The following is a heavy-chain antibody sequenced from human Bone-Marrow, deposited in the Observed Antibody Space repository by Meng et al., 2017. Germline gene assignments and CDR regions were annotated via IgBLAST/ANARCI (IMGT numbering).Heavy chain of an antibody. Sequence: SGPGMVTPMGTRTLSVVVSCGSISSIAWWSWVRQPPGKGLEWIGDIYHGGDTNYNPSLKSRVTIAIDKSKNQFSLKLSSVTAADTTVYYCASWIYSCGWQWGQGALVTVSS. CDR3: ASWIYSCGWQ. V-gene: IGHV4/OR15-8*02. CDR1: CGSISSIAW. CDR2: IYHGGDT. D-gene: IGHD6-19*01. J-gene: IGHJ4*02.